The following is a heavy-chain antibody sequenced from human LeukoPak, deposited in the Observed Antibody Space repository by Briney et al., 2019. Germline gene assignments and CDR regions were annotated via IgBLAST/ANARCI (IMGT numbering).Heavy chain of an antibody. V-gene: IGHV3-48*03. CDR3: ARSPYSSSWYIDY. D-gene: IGHD6-13*01. CDR1: GFTFSSYE. CDR2: ISSSGSTI. Sequence: GGSLRLSCAASGFTFSSYEMNWVRQAPGKVLEWVSYISSSGSTIYYADSVKRRFTISRDNAKNSLYLQMNSLRAEETAVYYCARSPYSSSWYIDYWGQGTLVTVSS. J-gene: IGHJ4*02.